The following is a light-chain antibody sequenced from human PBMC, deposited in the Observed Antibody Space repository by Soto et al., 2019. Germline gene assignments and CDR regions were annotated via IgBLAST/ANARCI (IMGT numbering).Light chain of an antibody. V-gene: IGLV2-23*01. CDR3: CSYAGSSSLV. J-gene: IGLJ3*02. Sequence: QSALTQPASVSGSPGQSITISCTGTSSDVGNYNLVSWYQQHPGKAPKLIIYEGTKRPSGVSNGFSVSKSGNTASLTISGLQAEDEADYYCCSYAGSSSLVFGGGTKLTVL. CDR1: SSDVGNYNL. CDR2: EGT.